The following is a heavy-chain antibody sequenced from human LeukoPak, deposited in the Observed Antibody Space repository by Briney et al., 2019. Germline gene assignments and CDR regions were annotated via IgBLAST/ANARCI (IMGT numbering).Heavy chain of an antibody. CDR2: ISYDGSNK. V-gene: IGHV3-30*04. CDR3: ARLILPEGFDY. J-gene: IGHJ4*02. CDR1: GFTFSSYA. D-gene: IGHD1-14*01. Sequence: GGALRLSCAASGFTFSSYAMHWVRQAPGKGLEWVAVISYDGSNKYYAESVKGGFTISRDNSKNTLYLQMNSLRAEDTAVYFCARLILPEGFDYWGQGTLVTVSS.